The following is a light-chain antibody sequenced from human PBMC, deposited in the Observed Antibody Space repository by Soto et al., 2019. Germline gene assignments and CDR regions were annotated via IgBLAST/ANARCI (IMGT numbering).Light chain of an antibody. J-gene: IGKJ5*01. Sequence: DIQMTQSPSSLSASVGDRVTITCRASQDIRDDLGWDQQKPGKAPKRLIYAASSLQSGVPSRFSGSGSGTDFTITISSLQPEDFATYYCLQPNGYPITFGQGTRLEIK. CDR3: LQPNGYPIT. CDR1: QDIRDD. V-gene: IGKV1-17*01. CDR2: AAS.